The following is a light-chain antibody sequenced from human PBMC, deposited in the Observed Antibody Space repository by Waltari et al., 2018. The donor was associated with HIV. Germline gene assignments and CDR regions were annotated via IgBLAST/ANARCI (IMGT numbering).Light chain of an antibody. CDR3: QSYDSSRSDWV. CDR1: SANIGAGRD. J-gene: IGLJ3*02. Sequence: QSVLTQPPSVSGAPGQRVTISCTGSSANIGAGRDAPWYQQLPGAATKRLIYGRYARPSGVPDRFSGARSVSAASLAITGLQAEDEADYYCQSYDSSRSDWVFGGGTKLTVL. V-gene: IGLV1-40*01. CDR2: GRY.